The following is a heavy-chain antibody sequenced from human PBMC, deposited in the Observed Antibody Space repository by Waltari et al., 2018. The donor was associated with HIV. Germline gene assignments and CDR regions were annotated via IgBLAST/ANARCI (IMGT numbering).Heavy chain of an antibody. CDR1: GYTFTGYY. J-gene: IGHJ4*02. CDR3: ARELARGNSGCGY. Sequence: QVQLVQSGAEVKKPGASVKVSCKASGYTFTGYYLHWVRQAPGQGLEWMGRINPNSGGTNYAQKFQGRVTMTRDTSISTAYMELSRLRSDDTAVYYCARELARGNSGCGYWGQGTLVTVSS. D-gene: IGHD2-21*02. V-gene: IGHV1-2*06. CDR2: INPNSGGT.